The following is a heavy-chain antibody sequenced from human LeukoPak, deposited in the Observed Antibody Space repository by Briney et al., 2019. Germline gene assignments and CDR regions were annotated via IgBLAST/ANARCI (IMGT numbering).Heavy chain of an antibody. J-gene: IGHJ4*02. CDR1: GFTFSGYF. CDR3: ARDRQGWYSSSSGY. CDR2: ISSSSSYI. V-gene: IGHV3-21*05. D-gene: IGHD6-6*01. Sequence: GGSLRLSCAASGFTFSGYFMTWVRQAPGKGLEWVSYISSSSSYIYYADSVKGRFTISRDNAKNSLYLQMNSLRAEDTAVYYCARDRQGWYSSSSGYWGQGTLVTVSS.